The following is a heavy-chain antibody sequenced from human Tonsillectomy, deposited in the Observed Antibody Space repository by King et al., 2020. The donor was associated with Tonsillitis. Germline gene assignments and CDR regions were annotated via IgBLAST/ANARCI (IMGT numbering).Heavy chain of an antibody. Sequence: HVQLVESGAEVKKPGASVKVSCKASGYTFTGYYMHWVRQAPGQGLEWMGWVNPNSGGTNYAQKFQGRVTMTRDTSISTAYMELSRLRSDDTAMYYCARDNSAVGDFFDYWGQGTLVTVSS. D-gene: IGHD6-13*01. CDR3: ARDNSAVGDFFDY. CDR2: VNPNSGGT. J-gene: IGHJ4*02. CDR1: GYTFTGYY. V-gene: IGHV1-2*02.